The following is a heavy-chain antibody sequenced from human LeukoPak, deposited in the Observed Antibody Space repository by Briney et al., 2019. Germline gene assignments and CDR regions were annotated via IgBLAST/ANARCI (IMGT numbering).Heavy chain of an antibody. V-gene: IGHV1-69*04. CDR3: ARAPPRLDGYILYY. CDR1: GGTFTNLA. Sequence: ASVKVSCKASGGTFTNLAINWVRRAPGQGLEWMGRIIPTTGLASYAQKFQGRVTITADKSTSTAYMELSSLRSEDTAVYYCARAPPRLDGYILYYWGQGTLVTVSS. D-gene: IGHD5-24*01. CDR2: IIPTTGLA. J-gene: IGHJ4*02.